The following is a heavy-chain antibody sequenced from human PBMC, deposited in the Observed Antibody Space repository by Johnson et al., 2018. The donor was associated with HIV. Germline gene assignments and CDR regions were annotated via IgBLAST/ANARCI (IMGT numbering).Heavy chain of an antibody. Sequence: VQLVESGGGLVQPGGSLRLSCVGSGFSFSDHFMDRVRQAPGNGLEWVGRIRNKPSSYSTEYAASVKGRFTVSRDDSKNSVYLQMSSLKTEDTAVYYCTRDRDGVGVSWGQGTMVTVSS. CDR3: TRDRDGVGVS. V-gene: IGHV3-72*01. J-gene: IGHJ3*01. CDR1: GFSFSDHF. CDR2: IRNKPSSYST. D-gene: IGHD3-10*01.